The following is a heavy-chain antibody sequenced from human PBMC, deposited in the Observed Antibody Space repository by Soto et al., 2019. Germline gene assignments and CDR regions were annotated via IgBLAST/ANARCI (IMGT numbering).Heavy chain of an antibody. CDR2: IYYSRNT. V-gene: IGHV4-59*01. CDR3: ARVVDTLFVEFEH. D-gene: IGHD2-15*01. J-gene: IGHJ4*01. CDR1: GGSISGYY. Sequence: EPRSLTCTVSGGSISGYYWNWVRQSPGKVLEWIGYIYYSRNTNYNPSLKSRVTISVDRSKNQFSMKVNSVTALDTAVYYCARVVDTLFVEFEHLGQGNLVTAS.